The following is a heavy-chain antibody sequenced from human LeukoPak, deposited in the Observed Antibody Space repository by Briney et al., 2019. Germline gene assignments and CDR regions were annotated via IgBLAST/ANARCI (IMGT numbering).Heavy chain of an antibody. J-gene: IGHJ6*03. CDR3: AAGLNYYDSSGYYYYYYYYMDV. CDR1: VFTFTSSA. CDR2: IVVGSGNT. V-gene: IGHV1-58*02. Sequence: GASVKVSCKASVFTFTSSAMQWVRQARGQRLEWIGWIVVGSGNTNYAQKFQERVTITRDMSTSTAYMELSSLRSEDTAVYYCAAGLNYYDSSGYYYYYYYYMDVWGKGTTVTVSS. D-gene: IGHD3-22*01.